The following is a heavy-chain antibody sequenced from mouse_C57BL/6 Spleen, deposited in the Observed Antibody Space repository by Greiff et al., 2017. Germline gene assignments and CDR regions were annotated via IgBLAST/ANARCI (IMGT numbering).Heavy chain of an antibody. CDR1: GYTFTSYW. Sequence: QVQLQQSGAELVKPGASVKMSCKASGYTFTSYWITWVKQRPGQGLEWIGDIYPGSGSTNYNEKFKSKATLTVDTSSSTAYMRLSSLTSEDSAVYYCARSRRAGLDGLEGDWGQGTSLTVST. D-gene: IGHD1-2*01. CDR2: IYPGSGST. CDR3: ARSRRAGLDGLEGD. V-gene: IGHV1-55*01. J-gene: IGHJ2*02.